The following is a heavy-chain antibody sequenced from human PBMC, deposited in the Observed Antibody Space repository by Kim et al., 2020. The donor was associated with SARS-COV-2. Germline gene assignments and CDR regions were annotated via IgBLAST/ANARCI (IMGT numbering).Heavy chain of an antibody. V-gene: IGHV3-11*05. D-gene: IGHD3-16*02. CDR2: ISSSSSYT. CDR1: GFTFSDYY. J-gene: IGHJ6*02. CDR3: ARVGYDYVWGSYRYYYYYYGMDV. Sequence: GGSLRLSCAASGFTFSDYYMSWIRQAPGKGLEWVSYISSSSSYTNYADSVKGRFTISRDNAKNSLYLQMNSLRAEDTAVYYCARVGYDYVWGSYRYYYYYYGMDVWGQGTTVTVSS.